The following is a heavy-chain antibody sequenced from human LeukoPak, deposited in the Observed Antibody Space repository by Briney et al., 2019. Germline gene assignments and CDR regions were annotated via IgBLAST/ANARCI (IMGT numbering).Heavy chain of an antibody. V-gene: IGHV3-23*01. CDR2: ISGSGGST. CDR1: GFTFSTFS. D-gene: IGHD1-26*01. Sequence: PGGSLRLSCAVSGFTFSTFSMNWVRQAPGKGLEWVSTISGSGGSTYYADSVKGRFTISRDNSKNTLYLQINSLRAEDTAVYYCAKESVGATRVNDYWGQGTLVTVSS. CDR3: AKESVGATRVNDY. J-gene: IGHJ4*02.